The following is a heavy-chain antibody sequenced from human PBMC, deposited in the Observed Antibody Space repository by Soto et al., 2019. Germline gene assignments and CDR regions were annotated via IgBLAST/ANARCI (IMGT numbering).Heavy chain of an antibody. CDR2: INHSGST. CDR3: ARVAVAGQKYGMDV. J-gene: IGHJ6*02. Sequence: QVQLQQWGAGLLKPSETLSLTCAVYGGSLRGYYWSWIRQPPGKGLEWIGEINHSGSTNYNPSLKSRVTISVDTSKNQFSLKLSSVTAADTAVYYCARVAVAGQKYGMDVWGQGTTVTVSS. D-gene: IGHD6-19*01. CDR1: GGSLRGYY. V-gene: IGHV4-34*01.